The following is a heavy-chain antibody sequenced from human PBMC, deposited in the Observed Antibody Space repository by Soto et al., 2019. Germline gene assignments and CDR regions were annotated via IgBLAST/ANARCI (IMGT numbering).Heavy chain of an antibody. J-gene: IGHJ4*02. Sequence: QVQLVESGGGVVQPGRSLRLSCAASGFTFSSYAMHWVRQAPGKGLEWVAVISYDGSNKYYADSVKGRFTISRDNSKNTLYLQMNSLRAEDTAVYYCARDTHDHGDSDFDYWGQGTLVTVSS. CDR2: ISYDGSNK. CDR1: GFTFSSYA. V-gene: IGHV3-30-3*01. D-gene: IGHD4-17*01. CDR3: ARDTHDHGDSDFDY.